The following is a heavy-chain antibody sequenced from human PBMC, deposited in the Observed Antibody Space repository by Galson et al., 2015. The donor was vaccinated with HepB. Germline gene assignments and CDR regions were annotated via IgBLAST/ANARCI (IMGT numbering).Heavy chain of an antibody. D-gene: IGHD3-22*01. CDR2: IIPVRGIT. Sequence: SVKVSCKASGGTFSSYSIAWVRQAPGQGLEWMGRIIPVRGITNYAQKFQGRVTITADRSTTTAYMELSSLGSDDTAVYFCARDYYDSNGYCAGHLDFWGQGTLVTVSS. CDR3: ARDYYDSNGYCAGHLDF. J-gene: IGHJ4*02. V-gene: IGHV1-69*04. CDR1: GGTFSSYS.